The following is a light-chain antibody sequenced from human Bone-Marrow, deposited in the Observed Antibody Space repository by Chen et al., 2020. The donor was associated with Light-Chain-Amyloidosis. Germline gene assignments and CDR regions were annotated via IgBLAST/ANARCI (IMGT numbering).Light chain of an antibody. CDR3: QSADSSGTYEVI. J-gene: IGLJ2*01. V-gene: IGLV3-25*03. CDR1: DLPTKY. Sequence: SYELTHPPSVSVSPGQTARITCSGDDLPTKYAYWYQQKLGEAPVLVIHRDTERPSGISERFSGSSSGTTAKLTISGVEAEDEADYHCQSADSSGTYEVIFGGGTKLTVL. CDR2: RDT.